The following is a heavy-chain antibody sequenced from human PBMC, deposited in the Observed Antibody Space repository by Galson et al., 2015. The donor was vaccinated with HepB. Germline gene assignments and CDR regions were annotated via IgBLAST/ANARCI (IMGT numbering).Heavy chain of an antibody. CDR2: ITSGSVI. CDR3: ARFPEDHYYYYMDV. Sequence: LRLSCAASGFTFSDYYMSWIRQAPGKGLEWVSYITSGSVIYYADSVKGRFTISRDNAKSSLYLQMDSLRAEDTAVYYCARFPEDHYYYYMDVWGKGTTVTVSS. V-gene: IGHV3-11*01. D-gene: IGHD2-15*01. CDR1: GFTFSDYY. J-gene: IGHJ6*03.